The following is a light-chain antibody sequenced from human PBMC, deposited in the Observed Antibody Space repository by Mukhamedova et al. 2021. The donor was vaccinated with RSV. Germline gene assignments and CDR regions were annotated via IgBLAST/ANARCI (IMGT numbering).Light chain of an antibody. V-gene: IGKV1-5*03. CDR2: RAS. Sequence: WYQRRVHGKAPKLLIYRASTLDVGVPSRFSGSGSATEFTLTISSLQPEDEVTYYGQKEESDPWSFGQGTKVEIK. J-gene: IGKJ2*04. CDR3: QKEESDPWS.